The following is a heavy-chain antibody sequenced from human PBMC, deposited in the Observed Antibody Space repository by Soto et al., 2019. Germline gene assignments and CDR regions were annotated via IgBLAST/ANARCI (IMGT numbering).Heavy chain of an antibody. Sequence: ASVKVSCKASGYIFVNYGISWVRQAPGQGLEWMGWISPYTGNTHSATQVQGRLTMTTDTSTSTAYMDLGSLTSDDTAVYYCVMVDNYVTPTPKDVWGQGTTVTVSS. CDR1: GYIFVNYG. J-gene: IGHJ6*02. CDR3: VMVDNYVTPTPKDV. V-gene: IGHV1-18*01. CDR2: ISPYTGNT. D-gene: IGHD3-16*01.